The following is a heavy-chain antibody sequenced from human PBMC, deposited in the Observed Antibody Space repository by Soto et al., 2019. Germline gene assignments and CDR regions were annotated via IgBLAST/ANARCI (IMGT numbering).Heavy chain of an antibody. CDR2: ISAYNGNT. D-gene: IGHD3-3*01. Sequence: ASVKVSCKASGYTFTSYGISWVRQAPGQGLEWMGWISAYNGNTNYAQKLQGRVTMATDTSTSTAYMELRSLRSDDTAVYYCARDLPHYDFWSGYNYGMDVWGQGTTVTVSS. V-gene: IGHV1-18*01. J-gene: IGHJ6*02. CDR3: ARDLPHYDFWSGYNYGMDV. CDR1: GYTFTSYG.